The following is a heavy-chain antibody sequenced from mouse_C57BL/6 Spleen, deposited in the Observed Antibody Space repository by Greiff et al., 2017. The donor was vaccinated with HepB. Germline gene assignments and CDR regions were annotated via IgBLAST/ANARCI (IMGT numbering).Heavy chain of an antibody. CDR2: ISYDGSN. CDR3: ARDPYYYGSSYDWYFDV. J-gene: IGHJ1*03. Sequence: VQLKESGPGLVKPSQSLSLTCSVTGYSITSGYYWNWIRQFPGNKLEWMGYISYDGSNNYNPSLKNRISITRDTSKNQFFLKLNSVTTEDTATYYCARDPYYYGSSYDWYFDVWGTGTTVTVSS. D-gene: IGHD1-1*01. CDR1: GYSITSGYY. V-gene: IGHV3-6*01.